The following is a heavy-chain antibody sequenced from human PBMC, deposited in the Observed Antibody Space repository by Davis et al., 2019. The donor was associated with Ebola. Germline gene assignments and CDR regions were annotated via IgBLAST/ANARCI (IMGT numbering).Heavy chain of an antibody. J-gene: IGHJ6*04. D-gene: IGHD4-17*01. CDR2: ISSSSSTI. CDR1: GFTFSSYS. Sequence: PGGSLRLSCAASGFTFSSYSMNWVRQAPGKGLEWVSSISSSSSTIYYADSVKGRFTISRDNAKNSLYLQMNSLRDEDTAVYYCATGPDDYGDYVLNYYYGMDVWGKGTTVTVSS. V-gene: IGHV3-48*02. CDR3: ATGPDDYGDYVLNYYYGMDV.